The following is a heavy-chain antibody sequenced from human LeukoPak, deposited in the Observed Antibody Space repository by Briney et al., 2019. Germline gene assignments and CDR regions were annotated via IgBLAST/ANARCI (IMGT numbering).Heavy chain of an antibody. CDR3: ARVGRSSFYYYYMDV. CDR1: GYSISSGYY. Sequence: SETLSLTCTVSGYSISSGYYWGWIRQPPGKGLEWIGSIYHSGSTYYNPSLKSRVTMSVDTSKNQFSLKLSSVTAADTAVYYCARVGRSSFYYYYMDVWGKGTTATVSS. J-gene: IGHJ6*03. CDR2: IYHSGST. D-gene: IGHD1-26*01. V-gene: IGHV4-38-2*02.